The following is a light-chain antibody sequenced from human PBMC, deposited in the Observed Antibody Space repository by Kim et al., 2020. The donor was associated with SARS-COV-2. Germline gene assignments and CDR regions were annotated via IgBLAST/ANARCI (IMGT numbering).Light chain of an antibody. CDR1: QNVRSN. CDR3: QQYNDWPPLT. Sequence: SAGESATLSGTTSQNVRSNLACYQQNPGQTPILLYYAASTRATGVPARFSGSASRAEFTLTISRLQSEYLAVYYCQQYNDWPPLTFGGGTKVDIK. V-gene: IGKV3-15*01. CDR2: AAS. J-gene: IGKJ4*01.